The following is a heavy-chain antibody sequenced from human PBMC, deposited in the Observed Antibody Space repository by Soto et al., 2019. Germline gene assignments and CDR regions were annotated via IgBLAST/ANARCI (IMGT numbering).Heavy chain of an antibody. Sequence: EVQLLESGGGLVQPGESLRLSCAASGFTFSSYAMSWVRQAPGKGLEWVSGISGSGGATYDADSAQGRFTISRDNSKNTLYLQVNSLRAEDTAVYYCARVSPRTTPDAFDLWGQGTMVTVSS. CDR2: ISGSGGAT. CDR1: GFTFSSYA. CDR3: ARVSPRTTPDAFDL. J-gene: IGHJ3*01. V-gene: IGHV3-23*01. D-gene: IGHD4-17*01.